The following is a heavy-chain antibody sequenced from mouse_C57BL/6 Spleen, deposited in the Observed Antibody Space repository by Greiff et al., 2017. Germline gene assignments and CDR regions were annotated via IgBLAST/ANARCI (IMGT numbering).Heavy chain of an antibody. D-gene: IGHD4-1*01. CDR1: GYTFTSYW. V-gene: IGHV1-69*01. CDR3: ARGELTFWFAY. CDR2: IDPSDSYT. Sequence: VQLQQPGAELVMPGASVKLSCKASGYTFTSYWMHWVKQRPGQGLEWIGEIDPSDSYTNYNQKFKGKSTLTVDKSSSTAYMQLSSLTSEDCAVYYCARGELTFWFAYWGQGTLVTVSA. J-gene: IGHJ3*01.